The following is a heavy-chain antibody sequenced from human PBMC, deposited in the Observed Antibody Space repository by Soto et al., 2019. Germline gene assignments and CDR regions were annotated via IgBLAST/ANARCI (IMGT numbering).Heavy chain of an antibody. V-gene: IGHV4-34*01. J-gene: IGHJ5*02. CDR2: INYSGST. D-gene: IGHD6-13*01. Sequence: QVQLQQWGAGLLKPSETLSLTCAVYGGSFNSYYWSLIRQPPGKGLEWIGEINYSGSTNYNPSLKSRVTISVDTSKNQFSLKVSSVTAADTAVYYCARGHKEQLIRSGGWFDPWGQGTLVTVSS. CDR3: ARGHKEQLIRSGGWFDP. CDR1: GGSFNSYY.